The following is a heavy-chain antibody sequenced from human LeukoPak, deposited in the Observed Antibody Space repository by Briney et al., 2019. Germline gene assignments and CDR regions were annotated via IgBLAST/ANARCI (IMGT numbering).Heavy chain of an antibody. CDR3: ARGYRFHYYFDY. J-gene: IGHJ4*02. CDR1: GFTFNTYG. V-gene: IGHV3-21*01. Sequence: PGGSLRLSCAASGFTFNTYGMNWFRQAPGKGLEWLSYIGPGPSHTYYAGSVRGRFVISRDDAKSSLYLQMNSLRAEDTAVYYCARGYRFHYYFDYWGQGTLVTVSS. D-gene: IGHD1-14*01. CDR2: IGPGPSHT.